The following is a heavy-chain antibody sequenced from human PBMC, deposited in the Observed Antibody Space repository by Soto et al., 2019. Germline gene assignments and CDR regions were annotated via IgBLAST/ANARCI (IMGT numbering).Heavy chain of an antibody. J-gene: IGHJ4*02. CDR3: AKDLRYSSSWVDY. V-gene: IGHV3-30*18. CDR1: GFTFSSYG. CDR2: ISYDGSNK. Sequence: GGSLRLSCAASGFTFSSYGMHWVRQAPGKGLEWVAVISYDGSNKYYADSVKGRFTISRDNSKNTLYLQMNSLRAEDTAVYYCAKDLRYSSSWVDYWGQGTLVTVSS. D-gene: IGHD6-13*01.